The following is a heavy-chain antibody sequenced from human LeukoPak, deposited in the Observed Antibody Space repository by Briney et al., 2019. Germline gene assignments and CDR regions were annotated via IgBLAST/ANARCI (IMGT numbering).Heavy chain of an antibody. J-gene: IGHJ4*02. CDR2: ISAYNGNT. D-gene: IGHD3-22*01. V-gene: IGHV1-18*04. CDR1: GYTFTDYY. CDR3: AREAKNSMIVFFDY. Sequence: ASVKVSCKASGYTFTDYYIHWVRQAPGQGLEWMGWISAYNGNTNYAQKLQGRVTMTTDTSTSTAYMELRSLRSDDTAVYYCAREAKNSMIVFFDYWGQGTLVTVSS.